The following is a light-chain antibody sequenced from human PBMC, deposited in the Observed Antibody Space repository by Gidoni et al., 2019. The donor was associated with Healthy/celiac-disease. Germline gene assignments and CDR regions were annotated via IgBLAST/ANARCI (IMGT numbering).Light chain of an antibody. Sequence: QSALTQPASVSGSPGQSITTSCTGTSSDVGGYTYVSWYQQHPGKAPKLMSYDVSNRPSGVSNRFSGSKSGNTASLTISGLQAEDEADYYCSSYTSSSTPVFGGGTKLTVL. CDR2: DVS. V-gene: IGLV2-14*01. CDR3: SSYTSSSTPV. J-gene: IGLJ2*01. CDR1: SSDVGGYTY.